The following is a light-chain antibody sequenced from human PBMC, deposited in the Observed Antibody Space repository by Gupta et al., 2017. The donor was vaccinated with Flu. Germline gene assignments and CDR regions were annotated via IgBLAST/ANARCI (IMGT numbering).Light chain of an antibody. CDR3: QSYDNSLSGWV. CDR2: STT. Sequence: QSVLTQPPSVSGAPGQRVTISCTGGNSNIGARYGVHWYQQLPGAVPKLLIYSTTNRPSGVPDRFSASKSGTSASLAIAGLQAEDEADYYCQSYDNSLSGWVFGGGTKLTVL. CDR1: NSNIGARYG. V-gene: IGLV1-40*01. J-gene: IGLJ3*02.